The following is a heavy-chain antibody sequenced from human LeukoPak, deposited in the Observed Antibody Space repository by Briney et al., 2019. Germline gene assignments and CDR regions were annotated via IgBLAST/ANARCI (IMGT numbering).Heavy chain of an antibody. J-gene: IGHJ6*02. V-gene: IGHV3-23*01. CDR2: ISGSGIST. CDR3: AKGFNQYDFYYGMDV. Sequence: GGSLRLSCAASXFTFSSYAMSWVRQAPGKGLAWVSAISGSGISTYYADSVKGRFTISRDNSKNTLYLQMNSLRAEDTAVYYCAKGFNQYDFYYGMDVWGQGTTVTVSS. CDR1: XFTFSSYA. D-gene: IGHD3-3*01.